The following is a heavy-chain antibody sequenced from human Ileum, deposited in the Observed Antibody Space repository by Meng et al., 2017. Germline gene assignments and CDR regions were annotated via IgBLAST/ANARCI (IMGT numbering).Heavy chain of an antibody. J-gene: IGHJ4*02. V-gene: IGHV3-74*03. Sequence: EVRLVESGGGLVQPGESLRPSCAASGFTFSRSWLHWVRQVPGKGLLWVAHINDDGSTTTYADSVMGRFTISRDNARNTVDLQMSSLRAEDTAIYYCTADGGVPAASPYWGQGILVTVSS. CDR1: GFTFSRSW. CDR3: TADGGVPAASPY. CDR2: INDDGSTT. D-gene: IGHD2-2*01.